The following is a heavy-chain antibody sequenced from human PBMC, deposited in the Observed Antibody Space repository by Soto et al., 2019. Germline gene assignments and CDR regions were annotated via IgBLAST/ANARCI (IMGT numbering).Heavy chain of an antibody. J-gene: IGHJ6*03. V-gene: IGHV1-18*01. D-gene: IGHD2-2*01. CDR3: AREKADCSSTSCSLRGYMDV. CDR2: ISAYNGNT. CDR1: GYTFTSYG. Sequence: ASVKVSCKASGYTFTSYGISWVRQAPGQGLEWMGWISAYNGNTNYAQKLQGRVTMTTDTSTSTAYMELRSLRSEDTAVYYCAREKADCSSTSCSLRGYMDVWGKGTTVTVSS.